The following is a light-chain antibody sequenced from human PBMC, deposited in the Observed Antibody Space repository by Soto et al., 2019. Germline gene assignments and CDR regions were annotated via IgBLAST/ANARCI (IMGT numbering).Light chain of an antibody. J-gene: IGLJ3*02. Sequence: QSALTQPASVSGSPGQSITISCTGTSSDVGSYNLVSWYQQHPGKAPKLMIYEVSKRPSGVSNRFSGSKSGNTASLTISGLQAEDEADYYCWSYAALKVFGGGTKVTVL. V-gene: IGLV2-23*02. CDR1: SSDVGSYNL. CDR3: WSYAALKV. CDR2: EVS.